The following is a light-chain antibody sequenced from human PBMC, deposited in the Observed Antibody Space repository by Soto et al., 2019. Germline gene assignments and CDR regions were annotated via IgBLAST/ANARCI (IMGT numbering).Light chain of an antibody. CDR2: GAS. Sequence: EIVMTQSPASLSVSXGERATLSCRASQSVSSNLAWYQQKPGQAPRLLIYGASTRATGIPARFSGSGSGTEFTLTISSLQSEDFAVYYCQQYNNWSTFGQGTKVDIK. J-gene: IGKJ1*01. V-gene: IGKV3-15*01. CDR1: QSVSSN. CDR3: QQYNNWST.